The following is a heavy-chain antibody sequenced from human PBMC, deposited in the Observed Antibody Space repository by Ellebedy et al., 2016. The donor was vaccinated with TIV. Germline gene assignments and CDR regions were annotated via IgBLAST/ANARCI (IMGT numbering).Heavy chain of an antibody. CDR3: ATAYYGSGSYYAIVY. CDR1: RYTLTELS. V-gene: IGHV1-24*01. D-gene: IGHD3-10*01. Sequence: ASVKVSXKVSRYTLTELSMHWVRQAPGKGLEWMGGFDPEDGETIYAQKFQGRVTMTEDTSTDTAYMELSSLRSEDTAVYYCATAYYGSGSYYAIVYWGQGTLVTVSS. J-gene: IGHJ4*02. CDR2: FDPEDGET.